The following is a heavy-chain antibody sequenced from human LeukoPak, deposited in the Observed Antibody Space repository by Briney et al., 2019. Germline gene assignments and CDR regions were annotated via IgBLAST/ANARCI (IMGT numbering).Heavy chain of an antibody. J-gene: IGHJ3*02. CDR1: GGTFSSYA. CDR2: IIPIFSTA. V-gene: IGHV1-69*13. CDR3: ASSIDIFGVINSHIFDAFDM. D-gene: IGHD3-3*01. Sequence: GASVKVSCKASGGTFSSYAISWVRQAPGQGLEWMGGIIPIFSTATYAQKFQGRVTITADGSTSTAYMDLSSLRSEDTAVYYCASSIDIFGVINSHIFDAFDMWGQGTKVTVSS.